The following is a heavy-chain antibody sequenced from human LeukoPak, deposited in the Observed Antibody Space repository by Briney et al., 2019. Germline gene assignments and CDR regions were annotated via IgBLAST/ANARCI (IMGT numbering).Heavy chain of an antibody. D-gene: IGHD5-18*01. CDR2: IYCSGST. V-gene: IGHV4-59*01. Sequence: SETLSLTCSVSGGSISSYYWSWIRQPPGKGLEWIGYIYCSGSTNYNPSLKSRVTISVDTSKNQFSLKLSSVTAADTAVYYCARGGTAMVNYYYYGMDVWGQGTTVTVSS. J-gene: IGHJ6*02. CDR3: ARGGTAMVNYYYYGMDV. CDR1: GGSISSYY.